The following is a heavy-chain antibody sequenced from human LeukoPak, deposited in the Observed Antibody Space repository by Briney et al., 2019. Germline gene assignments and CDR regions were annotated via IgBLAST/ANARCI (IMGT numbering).Heavy chain of an antibody. Sequence: ASVKVSCKVSGYTLTELSMHWVRQAPGKGLEWMGGFDPEDGETIYAQKFQGRVTMTEDTSTDTAYMELSSLRSEDTAVYYCAISSSGSYSNAFDIWGQGTMVTVSS. J-gene: IGHJ3*02. D-gene: IGHD1-26*01. CDR1: GYTLTELS. CDR2: FDPEDGET. V-gene: IGHV1-24*01. CDR3: AISSSGSYSNAFDI.